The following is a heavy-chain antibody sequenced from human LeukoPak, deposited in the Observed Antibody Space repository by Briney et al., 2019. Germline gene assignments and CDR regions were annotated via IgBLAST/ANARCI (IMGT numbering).Heavy chain of an antibody. Sequence: SETLSLTCVVSDESLSGFSWNWVRQSPGKGLESIGEVNPSGSTNYNPSLQGRVTISLDRSKNHLFLNLTSVTAADTAVYYCARGVKQLARFNFYMNVWGNGTTVIVSS. CDR2: VNPSGST. CDR3: ARGVKQLARFNFYMNV. V-gene: IGHV4-34*01. J-gene: IGHJ6*03. CDR1: DESLSGFS. D-gene: IGHD1-1*01.